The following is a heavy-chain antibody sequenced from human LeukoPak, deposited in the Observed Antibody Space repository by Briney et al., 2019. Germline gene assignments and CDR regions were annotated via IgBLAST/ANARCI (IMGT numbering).Heavy chain of an antibody. CDR2: ISSRGGTI. Sequence: GGSLRLSCAASGFTFSSYEMDWVRQAPGKGLEWISYISSRGGTIYYADSVKGRFTISRDNAKDSLYLQMSSLRAEDTAIYYCAREFTSDSSGFDAFHVWGQGTVVTVSS. J-gene: IGHJ3*01. V-gene: IGHV3-48*03. CDR3: AREFTSDSSGFDAFHV. D-gene: IGHD3-22*01. CDR1: GFTFSSYE.